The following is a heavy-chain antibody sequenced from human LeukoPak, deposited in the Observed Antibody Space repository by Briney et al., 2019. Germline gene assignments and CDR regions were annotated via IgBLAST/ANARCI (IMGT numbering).Heavy chain of an antibody. D-gene: IGHD2-2*01. CDR1: GGTFSSYA. Sequence: SVKVSCKASGGTFSSYAISWVRQAPGQGLEWMGGIIPIFGTANYAQKFQGRVTITADESTSTAYMELSSLRSEDTAVYYCAREVVIVVEPAANTIDYWGQGTRVTVSS. CDR2: IIPIFGTA. CDR3: AREVVIVVEPAANTIDY. V-gene: IGHV1-69*13. J-gene: IGHJ4*02.